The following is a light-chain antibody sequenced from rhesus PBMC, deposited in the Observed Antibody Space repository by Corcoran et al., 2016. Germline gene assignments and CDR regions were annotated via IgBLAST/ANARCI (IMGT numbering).Light chain of an antibody. CDR1: QDISSW. CDR2: AAS. J-gene: IGKJ1*01. V-gene: IGKV1-18*01. Sequence: DIQMTQSPSSLSASVGDKVTITCRASQDISSWLAWYQQKPGKAPKLLIYAASSLQSGVPSRLSGSGSGTDYTLTISSLQPEDFAIYYCQQGYNIPRTFGQGTKVEIK. CDR3: QQGYNIPRT.